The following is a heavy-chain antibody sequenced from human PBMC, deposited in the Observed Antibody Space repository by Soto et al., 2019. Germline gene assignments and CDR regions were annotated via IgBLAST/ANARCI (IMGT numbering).Heavy chain of an antibody. D-gene: IGHD2-21*01. V-gene: IGHV3-74*01. CDR1: GFTFSSYW. Sequence: GGSLRLSCAASGFTFSSYWMHWVRQAPGKGLVWVSRINSDGSSTSYADSVKGRFTISRDNAKNTLYLQMDSLRAEDTAVYYCARGRYCGGDCYYYGMDVWGQGTTVTVSS. J-gene: IGHJ6*02. CDR3: ARGRYCGGDCYYYGMDV. CDR2: INSDGSST.